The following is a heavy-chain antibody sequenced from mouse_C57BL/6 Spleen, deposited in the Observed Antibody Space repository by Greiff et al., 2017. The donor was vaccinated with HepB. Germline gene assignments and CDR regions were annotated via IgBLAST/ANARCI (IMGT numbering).Heavy chain of an antibody. J-gene: IGHJ2*01. V-gene: IGHV1-52*01. CDR2: IDPSDSET. D-gene: IGHD2-5*01. CDR3: ARSAYSNLYFDY. CDR1: GYTFTSYW. Sequence: QVQLKQPGAELVRPGSSVKLSCKASGYTFTSYWMHWVKQRPIQGLEWIGNIDPSDSETHYNQKFKDKATLTVDKSSSTAYMQLSSLTSEDSAVYYCARSAYSNLYFDYWGQGTTLTVSS.